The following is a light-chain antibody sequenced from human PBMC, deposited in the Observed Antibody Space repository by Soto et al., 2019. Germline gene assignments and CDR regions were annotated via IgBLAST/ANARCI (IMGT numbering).Light chain of an antibody. CDR2: AAS. V-gene: IGKV1-39*01. CDR1: QSISSY. J-gene: IGKJ1*01. CDR3: QQSYSTPRT. Sequence: DIQMTQSPSSLSASVGDRVTITCRASQSISSYLNWYQQKPGKAPKLLINAASSLQSGVPSRFSGSVSGTDFTLTISSLQPEDFATYYCQQSYSTPRTFGQGTKVDIK.